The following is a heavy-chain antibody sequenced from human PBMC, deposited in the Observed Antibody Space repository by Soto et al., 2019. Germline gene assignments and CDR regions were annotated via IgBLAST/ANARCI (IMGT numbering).Heavy chain of an antibody. CDR1: GGTFSSYA. D-gene: IGHD6-13*01. Sequence: QVQLVQSGAEVKKPGSSVKVSCKASGGTFSSYAISWVRQAPGQGLEWMGGIIPIFGTANYAQKFQGRVTITADESTSTAYMELSSLRSEDTAVHYCAREAYPADPVHPHFDYWGQGTLVTVSS. CDR3: AREAYPADPVHPHFDY. J-gene: IGHJ4*02. CDR2: IIPIFGTA. V-gene: IGHV1-69*01.